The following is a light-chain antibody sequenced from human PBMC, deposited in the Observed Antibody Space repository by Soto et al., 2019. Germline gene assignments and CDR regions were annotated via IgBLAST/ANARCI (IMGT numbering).Light chain of an antibody. CDR2: DVN. CDR3: SSYTSRSTHV. CDR1: RSDLGGYNY. Sequence: QSALTQPASVSGSPGQSITISCTGTRSDLGGYNYVSWFQHHPGKAPKLLIYDVNSRPSGVSNRFSGSKSGNTASLTISGLQAEDEADYYCSSYTSRSTHVFGGGTKLTVL. V-gene: IGLV2-14*03. J-gene: IGLJ2*01.